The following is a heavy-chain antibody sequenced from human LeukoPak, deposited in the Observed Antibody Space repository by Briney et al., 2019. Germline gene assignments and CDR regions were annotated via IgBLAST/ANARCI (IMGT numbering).Heavy chain of an antibody. D-gene: IGHD3-22*01. CDR3: ARDIYDSSSSHPAESDY. J-gene: IGHJ4*02. Sequence: ASVKVSCMASGYTFTSYGISWVRQAPGQGLEWMGWISGYNANTKYEQQLQGRVTMTTDTSTSTAYMELRSLRSDDTAVYYCARDIYDSSSSHPAESDYWGQGTLVTVSS. V-gene: IGHV1-18*01. CDR1: GYTFTSYG. CDR2: ISGYNANT.